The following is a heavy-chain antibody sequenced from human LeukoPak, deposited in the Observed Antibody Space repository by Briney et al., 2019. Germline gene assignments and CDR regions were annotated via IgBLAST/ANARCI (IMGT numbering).Heavy chain of an antibody. D-gene: IGHD3-10*01. CDR2: INHSGSTT. J-gene: IGHJ4*02. Sequence: SSETLSLTCTVYGGSFSDYYWTWIRQPPGKGLEWIGEINHSGSTTNYNPSLKNRVTISVDMYKNQFSLKLISVTAADAAVYYCARRRWGYGSGSYDYWGQGTLVTVSS. CDR1: GGSFSDYY. CDR3: ARRRWGYGSGSYDY. V-gene: IGHV4-34*01.